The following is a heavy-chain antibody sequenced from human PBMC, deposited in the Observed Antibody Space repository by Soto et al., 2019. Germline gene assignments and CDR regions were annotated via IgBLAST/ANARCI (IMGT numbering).Heavy chain of an antibody. CDR2: ISGNGAGT. Sequence: EVKLLESRGGLAQPGGSLRLSCVGSGFTFDSYAISWVRQAPGKGLQWISAISGNGAGTDYAHSVKGRFTISRNNSKNTVHLQMKSLSAEDTALYYCAKDTVGGYSFWSGYCSDGLDVWGQGTMVTVSS. CDR3: AKDTVGGYSFWSGYCSDGLDV. V-gene: IGHV3-23*01. J-gene: IGHJ3*01. D-gene: IGHD3-3*01. CDR1: GFTFDSYA.